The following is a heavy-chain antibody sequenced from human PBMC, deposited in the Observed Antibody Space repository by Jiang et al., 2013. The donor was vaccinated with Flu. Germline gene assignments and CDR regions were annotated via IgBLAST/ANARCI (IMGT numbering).Heavy chain of an antibody. V-gene: IGHV1-18*04. Sequence: GAEVKKPGASVKVSCKASGYTFTGYYMHWVRQAPGQGLEWMGWISAYNGNTNYAQKLQGRVTMTTDTSTSTAYMELRSLRSDDTAVYYCAREGGIAVPENVAAFDIWGQGTMVTVSS. J-gene: IGHJ3*02. CDR2: ISAYNGNT. CDR1: GYTFTGYY. D-gene: IGHD6-19*01. CDR3: AREGGIAVPENVAAFDI.